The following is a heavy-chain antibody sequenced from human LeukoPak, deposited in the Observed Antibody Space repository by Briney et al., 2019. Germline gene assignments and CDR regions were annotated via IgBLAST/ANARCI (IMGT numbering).Heavy chain of an antibody. CDR3: ARDSYSSSGYYYYYMDV. CDR2: ISYDGSNK. Sequence: GGSLRLSCAASGFTFSSYAMHWVRQAPGKGLEWVAVISYDGSNKYYADSVKGRFTISRDNSKNTLYLQMNSLRAEDTAVYYCARDSYSSSGYYYYYMDVWGKGTTVTVSS. J-gene: IGHJ6*03. V-gene: IGHV3-30*04. D-gene: IGHD6-6*01. CDR1: GFTFSSYA.